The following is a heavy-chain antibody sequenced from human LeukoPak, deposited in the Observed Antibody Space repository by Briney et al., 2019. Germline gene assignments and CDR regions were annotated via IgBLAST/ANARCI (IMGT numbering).Heavy chain of an antibody. Sequence: PSETLSLTCGVYGGSFSGYYWSWIRQPPGKGLEWIGEINHSGSTNYNPSLKSRVTLSVNTTKNQFALKLSSVTAADTGIYYCARSGAIFGVVVIRSYFDYWGQGTLVTVSS. CDR3: ARSGAIFGVVVIRSYFDY. J-gene: IGHJ4*02. CDR2: INHSGST. CDR1: GGSFSGYY. D-gene: IGHD3-3*01. V-gene: IGHV4-34*01.